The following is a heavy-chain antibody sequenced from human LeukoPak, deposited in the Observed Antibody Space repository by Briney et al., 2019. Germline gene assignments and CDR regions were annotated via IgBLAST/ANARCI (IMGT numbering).Heavy chain of an antibody. Sequence: SDTLTLTCTASGGTLTSSSYYWGWIPQPPGKGLKWIGSIYSRESTYYNPCLKSRVTISVDTSKNQFALMLSSVTAADTAVYYCARLGQWLAFDFWGQGTLVTVSS. CDR3: ARLGQWLAFDF. CDR1: GGTLTSSSYY. J-gene: IGHJ4*02. V-gene: IGHV4-39*01. CDR2: IYSREST. D-gene: IGHD6-19*01.